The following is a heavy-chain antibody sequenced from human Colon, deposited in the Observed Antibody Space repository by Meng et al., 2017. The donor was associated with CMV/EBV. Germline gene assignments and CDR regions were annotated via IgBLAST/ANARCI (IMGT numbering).Heavy chain of an antibody. CDR3: TRDRPREYCIGTNCYSNDY. J-gene: IGHJ4*02. CDR1: GFTFRNYG. V-gene: IGHV3-23*01. D-gene: IGHD2-21*02. Sequence: GESLKISCATSGFTFRNYGMSWVRQAPGKGLEWVSSVSGSGGSTYHADAVKGRFTVSKDNAKEMMYLQMNSLRAEDTGIYYCTRDRPREYCIGTNCYSNDYWGQGTLVTVSS. CDR2: VSGSGGST.